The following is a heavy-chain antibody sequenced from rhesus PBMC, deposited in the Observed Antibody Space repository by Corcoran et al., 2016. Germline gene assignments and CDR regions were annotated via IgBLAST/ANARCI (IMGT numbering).Heavy chain of an antibody. CDR3: AKVGGSWGY. D-gene: IGHD6-25*01. Sequence: EVQLVESGGGLAKPGGSLRLSCAASGFTFSRYWMNWVRQTPGKGLEWVSAISMGGGSTYYADDVKGRFTISRDNSKNTRSLQMNSLRAEDTAVYYCAKVGGSWGYWGQGVLVTVSS. CDR1: GFTFSRYW. CDR2: ISMGGGST. V-gene: IGHV3S42*01. J-gene: IGHJ4*01.